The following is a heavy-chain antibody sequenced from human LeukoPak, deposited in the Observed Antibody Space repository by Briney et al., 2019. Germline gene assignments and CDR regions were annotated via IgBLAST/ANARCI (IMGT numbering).Heavy chain of an antibody. Sequence: GGSLRLSCTASGFTFSSYVMSWVREAPGKGLEWVSGISGSGGGTFYADSVKGRFTVSRDNSKNTLYLQMNSLRAEDTALYYCAKHAGSGWYSDLDYWGQGTLVTVSS. J-gene: IGHJ4*02. V-gene: IGHV3-23*01. CDR1: GFTFSSYV. CDR3: AKHAGSGWYSDLDY. CDR2: ISGSGGGT. D-gene: IGHD6-19*01.